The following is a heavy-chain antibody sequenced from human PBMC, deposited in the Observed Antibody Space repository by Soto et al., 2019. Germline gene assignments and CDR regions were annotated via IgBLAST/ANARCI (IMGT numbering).Heavy chain of an antibody. V-gene: IGHV3-53*01. Sequence: EVQLVESGGGLIQPGGSLRLSCAGSGVTVNTNYMSWVRQSPGEGLEWVSLIESGGSIYYADSVKGRFTISRDSFKNTLSLQMNSLRVEDTAVYYCASTTVWKNAFEIWGQGTLVSVSS. CDR3: ASTTVWKNAFEI. D-gene: IGHD3-16*01. CDR2: IESGGSI. J-gene: IGHJ3*02. CDR1: GVTVNTNY.